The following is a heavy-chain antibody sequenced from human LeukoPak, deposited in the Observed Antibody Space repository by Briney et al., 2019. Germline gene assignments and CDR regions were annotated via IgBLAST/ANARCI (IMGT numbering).Heavy chain of an antibody. CDR2: ISSSSRYI. D-gene: IGHD6-13*01. CDR3: AREGIAAAGTGGDY. J-gene: IGHJ4*02. CDR1: GFTFSYYY. V-gene: IGHV3-11*06. Sequence: GGSLRPSWAASGFTFSYYYMSWIRQAPGKGLEGVSYISSSSRYIYYADSVKGRFTISRDNAKNSLYLQMNSLRAEDTAVYYCAREGIAAAGTGGDYWGQGTLVTVSS.